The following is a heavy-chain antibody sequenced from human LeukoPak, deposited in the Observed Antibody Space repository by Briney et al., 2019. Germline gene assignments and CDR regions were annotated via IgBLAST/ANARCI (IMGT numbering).Heavy chain of an antibody. CDR3: ARVHYDSSGYYYAWFDP. D-gene: IGHD3-22*01. CDR2: INHSGST. CDR1: GGSFSGYY. J-gene: IGHJ5*02. Sequence: PSETLSLTCAVYGGSFSGYYWSWIRQPPGKGLEWIGEINHSGSTNYNPSLKSRVTISVDTSKNQFSLKLSSVTAADTAVYYCARVHYDSSGYYYAWFDPWRQGTLVTVSS. V-gene: IGHV4-34*01.